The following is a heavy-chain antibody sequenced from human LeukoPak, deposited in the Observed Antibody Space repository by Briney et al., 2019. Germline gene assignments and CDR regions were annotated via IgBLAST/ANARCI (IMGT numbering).Heavy chain of an antibody. J-gene: IGHJ4*02. Sequence: ASVKVSCKASGYTFTGYYMHWVRQAPGQGLEWMGWINPNSGGTNYAQKFQGRVTMTRDTSISTAYMERRRLRSDDTAVYYCARASPYGSGTLDYWGQGTLVTVSS. V-gene: IGHV1-2*02. CDR2: INPNSGGT. D-gene: IGHD3-10*01. CDR1: GYTFTGYY. CDR3: ARASPYGSGTLDY.